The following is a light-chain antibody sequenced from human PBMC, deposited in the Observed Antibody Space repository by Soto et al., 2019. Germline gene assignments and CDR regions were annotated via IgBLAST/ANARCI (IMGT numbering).Light chain of an antibody. CDR1: QGVSSY. J-gene: IGKJ1*01. CDR2: GAS. V-gene: IGKV3-20*01. Sequence: EIVLTQSPATLSLSPWERATLSCRASQGVSSYLAWYQQKPGQAPRLLIYGASSRATGIPDRFSGSGSGTDFTLTISRLEPEDFAVYYCQQYGSSPGTFGQGTKVDIK. CDR3: QQYGSSPGT.